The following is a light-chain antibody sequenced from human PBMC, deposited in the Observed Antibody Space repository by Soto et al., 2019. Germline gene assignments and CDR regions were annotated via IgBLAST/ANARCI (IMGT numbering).Light chain of an antibody. V-gene: IGKV4-1*01. CDR2: WAS. Sequence: DIVMTQSPDSLAVSLGERATINCKSSQSVLYSSNNKNFLAWYQQKPGQPPKLLIYWASTRESGVPDRFSGSRSGTDFTLTITILQAEDVAVYYCQQYSSAPWTFGQGTKVEIK. CDR1: QSVLYSSNNKNF. J-gene: IGKJ1*01. CDR3: QQYSSAPWT.